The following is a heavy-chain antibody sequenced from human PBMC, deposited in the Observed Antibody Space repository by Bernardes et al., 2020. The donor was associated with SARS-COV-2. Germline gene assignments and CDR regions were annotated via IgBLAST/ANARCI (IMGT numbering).Heavy chain of an antibody. J-gene: IGHJ4*02. Sequence: SGPTLVKPTQTLTLTCTFSGFSLSTSGVGVGWVRQPPGKALEWLALIYWDDDKRYSPSLKSRLTITKDTSKNQVVLTMTNMDPVDTATYYCAHRPGRWYLGYFDYWGQGTLVTVSS. D-gene: IGHD6-13*01. CDR3: AHRPGRWYLGYFDY. CDR2: IYWDDDK. V-gene: IGHV2-5*02. CDR1: GFSLSTSGVG.